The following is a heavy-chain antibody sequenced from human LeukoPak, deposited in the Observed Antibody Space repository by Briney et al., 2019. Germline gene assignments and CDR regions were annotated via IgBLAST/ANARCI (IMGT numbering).Heavy chain of an antibody. Sequence: GGSLRLSCAASGFTFSSYWMNWVRQAPGEGLEWVANIKQDGSEKNYVDSVKGRFTISRDNANNSLHLQMNSLRAEDTAVYYCARDLGDGFDCWGQGTLVTVSS. CDR3: ARDLGDGFDC. CDR2: IKQDGSEK. D-gene: IGHD3-16*01. CDR1: GFTFSSYW. J-gene: IGHJ4*02. V-gene: IGHV3-7*01.